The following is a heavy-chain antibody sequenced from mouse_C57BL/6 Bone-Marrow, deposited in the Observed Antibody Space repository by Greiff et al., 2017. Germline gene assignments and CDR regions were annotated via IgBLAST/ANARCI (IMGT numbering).Heavy chain of an antibody. CDR3: ARERGSTMVTTGFAY. J-gene: IGHJ3*01. V-gene: IGHV5-4*01. CDR2: ISDGGSYT. Sequence: EVKVVESGGGLVKPGGSLKLSCAASGFTFSSYAMSWVRQTPEKRLEWVATISDGGSYTYYPDNVQGRFTISRDNAKNNLYLQMSHLKSEDTAMYYCARERGSTMVTTGFAYWGQGTLVTVSA. D-gene: IGHD2-2*01. CDR1: GFTFSSYA.